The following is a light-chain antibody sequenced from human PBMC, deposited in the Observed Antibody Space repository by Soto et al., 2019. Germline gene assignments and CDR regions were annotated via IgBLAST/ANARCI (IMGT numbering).Light chain of an antibody. CDR2: SSN. CDR1: WSNIGAGYE. V-gene: IGLV1-40*01. J-gene: IGLJ3*02. CDR3: AAWDDDLHVWL. Sequence: QAVLTQPPSVSGAPGQRVTISCTGGWSNIGAGYEVHWYQHLPGTAPKLLIYSSNQRPSGVPDRISGSKSGTSASLAISGLQSEDEADYYCAAWDDDLHVWLFGGGTQLTVL.